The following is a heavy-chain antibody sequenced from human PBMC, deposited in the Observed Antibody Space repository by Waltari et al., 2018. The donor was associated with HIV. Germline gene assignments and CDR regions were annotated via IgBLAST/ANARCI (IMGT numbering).Heavy chain of an antibody. V-gene: IGHV4-59*01. CDR2: IYYSGST. D-gene: IGHD6-13*01. Sequence: QVQLQESGPGLVKPSETLSLTCTVSGGSISSYYWSWIRQPPGKGLEWIGYIYYSGSTNYTPSLKSRVTISVDTSKNQFALKLSSVTAADTAVYYCARVKQQLARSYYYYYGMDVWGQGTTVTVSS. CDR1: GGSISSYY. J-gene: IGHJ6*02. CDR3: ARVKQQLARSYYYYYGMDV.